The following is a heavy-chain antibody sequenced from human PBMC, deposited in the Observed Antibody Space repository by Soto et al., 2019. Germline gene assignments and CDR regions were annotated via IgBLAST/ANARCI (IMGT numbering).Heavy chain of an antibody. CDR3: ARDRWLILGGDY. Sequence: QVQLVESGGGVVQPGTSPRLSCEVSGFTFSTYAMHWVRQAPGKGLEWVAVISFDGSYTNYADSVKDRFTISRDNSKNTAYLQLNSLRPDDTAMYYCARDRWLILGGDYWGQGTLVTVSS. D-gene: IGHD3-22*01. CDR1: GFTFSTYA. J-gene: IGHJ4*02. V-gene: IGHV3-30-3*01. CDR2: ISFDGSYT.